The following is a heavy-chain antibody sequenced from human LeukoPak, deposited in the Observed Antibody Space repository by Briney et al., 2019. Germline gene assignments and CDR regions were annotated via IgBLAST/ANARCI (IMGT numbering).Heavy chain of an antibody. CDR3: ARARSGSYCVFDY. CDR1: GFTVSNTY. V-gene: IGHV3-66*01. CDR2: IYSGGST. Sequence: GGSLRLSCAASGFTVSNTYMSWVRQAPGRGLEWVSVIYSGGSTYYADSVKGRFTISRDNSKNTLYLQMNSLRAEDTAVYYCARARSGSYCVFDYWGQGTLVTVSS. J-gene: IGHJ4*02. D-gene: IGHD1-26*01.